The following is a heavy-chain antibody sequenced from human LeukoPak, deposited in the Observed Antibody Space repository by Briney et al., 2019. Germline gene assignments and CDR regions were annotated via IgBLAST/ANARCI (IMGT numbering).Heavy chain of an antibody. J-gene: IGHJ5*02. CDR3: ARDRGAYDFWNPRNWFDP. CDR2: ISSSSSYI. V-gene: IGHV3-21*01. D-gene: IGHD3-3*01. CDR1: GFTFSSYS. Sequence: NPGGSLRLSCAASGFTFSSYSMNWVRQAPGKGLEWVSSISSSSSYIYYADSVKGRFTISRDNAKNSLYLQMNSLRAEDTAVYYCARDRGAYDFWNPRNWFDPWGQGTLVTVSS.